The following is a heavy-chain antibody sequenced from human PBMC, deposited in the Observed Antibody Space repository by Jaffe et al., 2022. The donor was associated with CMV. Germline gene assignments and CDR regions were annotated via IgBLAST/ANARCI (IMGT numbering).Heavy chain of an antibody. D-gene: IGHD4-4*01. J-gene: IGHJ6*02. CDR1: GGTFSSYA. CDR2: IIPIFGTA. V-gene: IGHV1-69*01. CDR3: AREQGTTVTTSRYYYYYYGMDV. Sequence: QVQLVQSGAEVKKPGSSVKVSCKASGGTFSSYAISWVRQAPGQGLEWMGGIIPIFGTANYAQKFQGRVTITADESTSTAYMELSSLRSEDTAVYYCAREQGTTVTTSRYYYYYYGMDVWGQGTTVTVSS.